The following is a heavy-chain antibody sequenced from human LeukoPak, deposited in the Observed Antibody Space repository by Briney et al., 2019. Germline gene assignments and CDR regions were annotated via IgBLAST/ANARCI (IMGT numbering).Heavy chain of an antibody. CDR1: GASISNYY. Sequence: SETLSLTCSVSGASISNYYWSWIRHPPGKGLELIASIYSGGNTNYNPSLKSRVTISLDTSKNQFSLNLSSVTAADTAVYYCARGIADPYSFDSWGQGTLVTVSS. CDR3: ARGIADPYSFDS. D-gene: IGHD6-13*01. CDR2: IYSGGNT. J-gene: IGHJ4*02. V-gene: IGHV4-59*12.